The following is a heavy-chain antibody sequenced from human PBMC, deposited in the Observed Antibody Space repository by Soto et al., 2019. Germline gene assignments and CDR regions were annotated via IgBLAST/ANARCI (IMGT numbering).Heavy chain of an antibody. V-gene: IGHV4-30-2*01. CDR1: GGSISSGGYS. CDR3: ARAHYGDYGYGMDV. D-gene: IGHD4-17*01. Sequence: QLQLQESGSGLVKPSQTLSLTCAVSGGSISSGGYSWSWIRQPPGKGLEWIGYIYHSGSTYYNPSPKGRVTISVDRSKNQFSLKLSSVTAADTAVYYCARAHYGDYGYGMDVWGQGTTVTVSS. CDR2: IYHSGST. J-gene: IGHJ6*02.